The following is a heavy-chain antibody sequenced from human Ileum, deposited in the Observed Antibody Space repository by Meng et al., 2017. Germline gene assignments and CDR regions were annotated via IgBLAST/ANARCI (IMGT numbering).Heavy chain of an antibody. Sequence: GGSLRLSCTASGFTFSNYWMSWVRQAPGMGLEWVANVNQDEGTKNYLDSVKGRFAISRNNAKNSLYLQVSSLRAEDKAVYYCARVDLSGANSYGFHDYWGQGTLVTVSS. CDR3: ARVDLSGANSYGFHDY. CDR1: GFTFSNYW. V-gene: IGHV3-7*01. J-gene: IGHJ4*02. CDR2: VNQDEGTK. D-gene: IGHD4/OR15-4a*01.